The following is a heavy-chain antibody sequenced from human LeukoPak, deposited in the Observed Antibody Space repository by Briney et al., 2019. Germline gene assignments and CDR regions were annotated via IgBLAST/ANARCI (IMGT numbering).Heavy chain of an antibody. CDR1: GFTFSSYS. Sequence: PGGSLRLSCAASGFTFSSYSMNWVRQAPGKGLEWVSSISSSSSYIYYADSVKGRFTISRDNAKNSLYLQMNSLRAEDTAMYYCARDLQWLTSGVFDIWGQGTMVTVSS. V-gene: IGHV3-21*01. CDR3: ARDLQWLTSGVFDI. D-gene: IGHD6-19*01. J-gene: IGHJ3*02. CDR2: ISSSSSYI.